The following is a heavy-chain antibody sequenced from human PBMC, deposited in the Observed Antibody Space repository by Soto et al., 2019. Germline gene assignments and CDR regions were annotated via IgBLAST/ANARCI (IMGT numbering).Heavy chain of an antibody. V-gene: IGHV3-64D*06. CDR1: GFIFSSYA. CDR2: ISSEGAST. J-gene: IGHJ4*02. Sequence: GGSLRLSCSVSGFIFSSYAMHWVRQAPGKGLEYAASISSEGASTYYADSVKGRFIISRDNSKNTLYLQMSSLRTEDTAVYYCVKDRYVDYWGQGILVTVSS. CDR3: VKDRYVDY.